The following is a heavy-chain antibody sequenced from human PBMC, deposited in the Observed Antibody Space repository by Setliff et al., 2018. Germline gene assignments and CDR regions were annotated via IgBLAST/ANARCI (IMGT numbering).Heavy chain of an antibody. CDR2: IRGRTDNYAT. CDR3: TFARDGYDVFDI. Sequence: GESLKISCAASGFSFSGSAVYWVRQASVKGLEWIGRIRGRTDNYATAYAASVRGRFTISRDDSKNTAYLQMNSLKTEDTAVYYCTFARDGYDVFDIWGQETMVTVS. J-gene: IGHJ3*02. V-gene: IGHV3-73*01. CDR1: GFSFSGSA. D-gene: IGHD5-18*01.